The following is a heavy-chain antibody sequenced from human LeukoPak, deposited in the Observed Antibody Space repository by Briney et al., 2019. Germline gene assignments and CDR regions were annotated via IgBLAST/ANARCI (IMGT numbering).Heavy chain of an antibody. CDR2: IYYSGST. CDR3: ARPRAQLLGTDSSHF. J-gene: IGHJ3*01. V-gene: IGHV4-59*08. D-gene: IGHD2-21*01. Sequence: SETLSLTCPVAGGTINNFYRTWTRQPPGKGLEWIGYIYYSGSTNYNPSLKSRVTISMVTSKNHLSLKLRSVTAADTAVYYFARPRAQLLGTDSSHFWAQGTLVTVSS. CDR1: GGTINNFY.